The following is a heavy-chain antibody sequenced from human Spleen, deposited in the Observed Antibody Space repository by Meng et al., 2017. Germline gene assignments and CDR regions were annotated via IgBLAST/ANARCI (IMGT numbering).Heavy chain of an antibody. V-gene: IGHV4-31*01. CDR1: GGSTSRGGYY. CDR2: IYYSGST. D-gene: IGHD4-11*01. Sequence: QGQLPGPGPGLVKPSTTLSPTCTFFGGSTSRGGYYWSWIRQHPGKGLEWIGYIYYSGSTYYNPSLKSLVTISVDTSKNQFSLKLSSVTAADTAVYYCARGPTTMAHDFDYWGQGTLVTVSS. CDR3: ARGPTTMAHDFDY. J-gene: IGHJ4*02.